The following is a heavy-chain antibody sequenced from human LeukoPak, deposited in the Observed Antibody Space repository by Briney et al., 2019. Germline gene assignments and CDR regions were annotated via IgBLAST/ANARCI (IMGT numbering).Heavy chain of an antibody. Sequence: GGSLRLSCAASGFTFTSFAMNWVRQTPWEGLEWVSTISGNGGNTYYADSVKGRFTISRDDSKNTLYLQVNSLRAEDTAVYYCAKGAHSRSLSWFDPWGQGTLVTVSS. D-gene: IGHD3-22*01. CDR3: AKGAHSRSLSWFDP. CDR1: GFTFTSFA. V-gene: IGHV3-23*01. J-gene: IGHJ5*02. CDR2: ISGNGGNT.